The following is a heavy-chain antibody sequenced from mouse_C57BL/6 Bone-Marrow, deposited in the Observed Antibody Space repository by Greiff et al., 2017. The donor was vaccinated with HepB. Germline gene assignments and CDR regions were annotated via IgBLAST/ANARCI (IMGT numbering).Heavy chain of an antibody. Sequence: QVQLQQSDAELVKPGASVKMSCRASGYTFTNNWITWVRQRPGQGLEWIGDVFPGSGGSNNNEKFKRRATLTVDTSSSTAYMQLSSLTSEDSAVYYCARDYGSSGGALDYWGQGTSVTVSS. D-gene: IGHD1-1*01. CDR2: VFPGSGGS. CDR1: GYTFTNNW. CDR3: ARDYGSSGGALDY. J-gene: IGHJ4*01. V-gene: IGHV1-55*01.